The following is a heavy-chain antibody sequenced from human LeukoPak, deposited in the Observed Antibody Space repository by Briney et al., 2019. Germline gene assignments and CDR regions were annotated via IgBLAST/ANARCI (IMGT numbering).Heavy chain of an antibody. CDR3: ATGLSFAAGPLGALVY. CDR2: INPNSGGT. Sequence: GASVKVSCKASGFTFTGHYMHWVRQAPRQGLEWMGWINPNSGGTKIAQKFQDRVTMTRDTSISTAYMELSSLRSDDTAVYYCATGLSFAAGPLGALVYWGQGTLVTVSS. J-gene: IGHJ4*02. D-gene: IGHD6-13*01. CDR1: GFTFTGHY. V-gene: IGHV1-2*02.